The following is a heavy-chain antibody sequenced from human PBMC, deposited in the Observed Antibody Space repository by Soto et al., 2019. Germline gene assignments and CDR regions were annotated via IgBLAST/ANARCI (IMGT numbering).Heavy chain of an antibody. Sequence: PGGSLRLSCAASGFTVSSNYMSWVRQAPGKGLEWVSVIYSGGSTYYADSVKGRFTISRHNSKNTLYLRMNSLRAEDTAVYYCARERIAVAGTEYNWFDPWGQGTLVTVSS. D-gene: IGHD6-19*01. CDR1: GFTVSSNY. CDR2: IYSGGST. V-gene: IGHV3-53*04. J-gene: IGHJ5*02. CDR3: ARERIAVAGTEYNWFDP.